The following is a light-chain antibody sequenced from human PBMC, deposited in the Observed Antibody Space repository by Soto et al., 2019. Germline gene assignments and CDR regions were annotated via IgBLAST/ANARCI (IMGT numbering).Light chain of an antibody. V-gene: IGKV3-20*01. Sequence: DIVLTQSPGTPSLSLLGRATLSSGASQNVSSKSVAWYQQIPGQTPRLLIFGASSRATGIPDRFSGSGSGTDFTLTISRLEPEDFAVYYCQQHGSSPWMFGQGTKVDIK. CDR1: QNVSSKS. CDR2: GAS. CDR3: QQHGSSPWM. J-gene: IGKJ1*01.